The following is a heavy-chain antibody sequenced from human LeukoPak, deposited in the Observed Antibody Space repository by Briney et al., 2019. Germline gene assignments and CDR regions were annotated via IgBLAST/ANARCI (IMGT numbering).Heavy chain of an antibody. V-gene: IGHV1-58*01. D-gene: IGHD3-22*01. CDR2: IVVRSGNT. J-gene: IGHJ4*02. CDR1: GFTFISSA. CDR3: AADPSYSSGYRYYFDY. Sequence: SEKVSCKTSGFTFISSAVQWVRQARGQRLEWIGWIVVRSGNTNYAEKFQERVTITRDMSTSTAYMELSSLRSEDTAVYYCAADPSYSSGYRYYFDYWGQGTLVTVFS.